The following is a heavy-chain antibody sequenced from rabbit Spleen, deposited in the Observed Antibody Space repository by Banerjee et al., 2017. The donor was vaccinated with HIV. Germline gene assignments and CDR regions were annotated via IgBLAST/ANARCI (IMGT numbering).Heavy chain of an antibody. CDR1: GFSFSNKAV. CDR2: IYTGSSGTT. D-gene: IGHD5-1*01. Sequence: QSLEESGGDLVKPEGSLTLTCTASGFSFSNKAVMCWVRQAPGKGLEWIACIYTGSSGTTYYASWVKSRTTISKASSTTVSLQMNSLTAADTATYFCARTADGSWYWYLNLWGPGTLVTVS. J-gene: IGHJ4*01. V-gene: IGHV1S40*01. CDR3: ARTADGSWYWYLNL.